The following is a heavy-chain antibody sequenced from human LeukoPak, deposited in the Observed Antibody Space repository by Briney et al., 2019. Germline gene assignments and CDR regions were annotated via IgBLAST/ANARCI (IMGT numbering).Heavy chain of an antibody. V-gene: IGHV1-69*13. CDR3: ARVSEKWEHYFDY. J-gene: IGHJ4*02. D-gene: IGHD1-26*01. CDR1: GGTFSSYA. CDR2: IIPIFGTA. Sequence: SVKVSCKASGGTFSSYAISWVRQAPGQGLKWMGGIIPIFGTANYAQKFQGRVTIIADESTSTAYMELSSLRSEDTAVYYCARVSEKWEHYFDYWGQGTLVTVSS.